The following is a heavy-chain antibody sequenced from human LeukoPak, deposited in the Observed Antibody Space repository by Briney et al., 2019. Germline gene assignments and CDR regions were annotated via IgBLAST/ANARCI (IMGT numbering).Heavy chain of an antibody. V-gene: IGHV4-30-2*01. J-gene: IGHJ4*02. CDR3: ARAIGQQLVGYYFDY. D-gene: IGHD6-13*01. CDR1: GGSISSGGYY. CDR2: IYHSGST. Sequence: SETLSLTCAVSGGSISSGGYYWSWIRQPPGKGLEWIGYIYHSGSTYYNPSLKSRVTISVDRSKNQFSLKLSSVTAADTAVYYCARAIGQQLVGYYFDYWGQGTLVTVSS.